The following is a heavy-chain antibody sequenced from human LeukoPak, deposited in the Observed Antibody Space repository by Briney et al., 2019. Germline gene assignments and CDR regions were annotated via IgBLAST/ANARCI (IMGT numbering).Heavy chain of an antibody. CDR3: ARDWGCSSTSCYSGWFDP. V-gene: IGHV1-2*02. Sequence: ASVKVSCKASRYTFTGYYMHWVRQAPGQGLEWMGWINPNSGGTNYAQKFQGRVTMTRDTSISTAYMELSRLRSDDTAVYYCARDWGCSSTSCYSGWFDPWGQGTLVTVSS. CDR1: RYTFTGYY. J-gene: IGHJ5*02. D-gene: IGHD2-2*01. CDR2: INPNSGGT.